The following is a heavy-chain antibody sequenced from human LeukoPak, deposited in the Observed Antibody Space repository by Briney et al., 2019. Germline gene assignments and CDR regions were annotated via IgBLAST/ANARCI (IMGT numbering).Heavy chain of an antibody. Sequence: PGGSLRLSCAASGFTFSSYAMSWVRQAPGKGLEWVSAISGSGGSTYYADSVKGRFTISRDNSKNTLYLQMNSLRAEDTAVYYCARRFDWLLYNDYWGQGTLVTVSS. V-gene: IGHV3-23*01. CDR1: GFTFSSYA. CDR3: ARRFDWLLYNDY. CDR2: ISGSGGST. D-gene: IGHD3-9*01. J-gene: IGHJ4*02.